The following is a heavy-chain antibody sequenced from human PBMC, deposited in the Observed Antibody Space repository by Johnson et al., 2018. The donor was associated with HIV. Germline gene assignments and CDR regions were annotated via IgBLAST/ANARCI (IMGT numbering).Heavy chain of an antibody. CDR3: AKDRGNIVIDAFDM. D-gene: IGHD2-21*01. CDR1: GFTFSNSA. J-gene: IGHJ3*02. V-gene: IGHV3-30*14. CDR2: ISYDGSNR. Sequence: QVQLVESGGGLVKPGGSLRLSCAASGFTFSNSAMHWVRQAPGKGLEWVAVISYDGSNRSYDDSVNVRFTISRDNSKNTLYLQMGSLRAEDTAVYYCAKDRGNIVIDAFDMWGRGTLVTVSS.